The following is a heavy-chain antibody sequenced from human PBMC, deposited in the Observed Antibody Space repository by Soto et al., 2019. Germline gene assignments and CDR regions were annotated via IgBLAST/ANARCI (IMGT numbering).Heavy chain of an antibody. CDR3: AKVDCSSTSCLAP. Sequence: LRLSCAASGFTFSSYAMSWVRQAPGKGLEWVSAISGSGGSTYYADSVKGRFTISRDNSKNTLYLQMSSLRAEDTAVYYCAKVDCSSTSCLAPWGQGTLVTVSS. CDR2: ISGSGGST. J-gene: IGHJ5*02. V-gene: IGHV3-23*01. D-gene: IGHD2-2*01. CDR1: GFTFSSYA.